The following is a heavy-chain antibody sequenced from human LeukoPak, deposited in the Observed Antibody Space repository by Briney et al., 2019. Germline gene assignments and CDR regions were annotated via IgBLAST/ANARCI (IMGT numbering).Heavy chain of an antibody. Sequence: SVKVSCKASGGTFSSYAISWVRQAPGQGLEWMGGIIPIFGTANYAQKFQGRVTITADESTGTAYMELSSLRSEDTAVYYCARSTLGATSVDFWGQGTLVTVSS. J-gene: IGHJ4*02. CDR1: GGTFSSYA. CDR3: ARSTLGATSVDF. CDR2: IIPIFGTA. V-gene: IGHV1-69*13. D-gene: IGHD1-26*01.